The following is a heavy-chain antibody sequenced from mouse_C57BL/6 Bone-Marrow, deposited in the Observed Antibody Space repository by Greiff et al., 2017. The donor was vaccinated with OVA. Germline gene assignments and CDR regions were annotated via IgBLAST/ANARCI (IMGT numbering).Heavy chain of an antibody. CDR1: GYAFTNYL. J-gene: IGHJ2*01. V-gene: IGHV1-54*01. D-gene: IGHD2-5*01. Sequence: QVQLQQSGAELVRPGTSVKVSCKASGYAFTNYLIEWVKQRPGKGLEWIGVINPGSGGANYNEKFKGKATLTADKSSSTAYMQLSSLTTEDSAVYFCARWVYSNYDCDYWGQGTTLTVSS. CDR3: ARWVYSNYDCDY. CDR2: INPGSGGA.